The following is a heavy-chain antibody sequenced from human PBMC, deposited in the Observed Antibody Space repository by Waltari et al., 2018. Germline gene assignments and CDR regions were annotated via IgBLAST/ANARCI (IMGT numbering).Heavy chain of an antibody. J-gene: IGHJ3*02. CDR2: IYYSGST. Sequence: QLQLQESGPGLVKPSETLSLTCTVSGGSISSSSYYWGWIRQPPGKGLEWIGSIYYSGSTYYNPSLKSRVTISVDTSKNQFSLKLSSVTAADTAVYYCARPYCSSTSCYRLGDAFDIWGQGTMVTVSS. D-gene: IGHD2-2*01. CDR1: GGSISSSSYY. CDR3: ARPYCSSTSCYRLGDAFDI. V-gene: IGHV4-39*01.